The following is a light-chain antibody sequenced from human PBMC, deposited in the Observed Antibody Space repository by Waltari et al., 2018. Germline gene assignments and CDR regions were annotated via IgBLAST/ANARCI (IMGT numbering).Light chain of an antibody. CDR3: QQRSNPPAYT. V-gene: IGKV3-11*01. Sequence: EVLLTQSPATLSLSPGDRATLSCKASQSDTPSLAWYQQKPGQAPRLLIYDAVTRATGIPARFSGSGSGTDFTLTISSPEPEDSAVYYCQQRSNPPAYTFGQGTKLEIK. J-gene: IGKJ2*01. CDR1: QSDTPS. CDR2: DAV.